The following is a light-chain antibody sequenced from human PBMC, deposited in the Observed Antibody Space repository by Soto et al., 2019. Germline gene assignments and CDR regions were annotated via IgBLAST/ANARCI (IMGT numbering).Light chain of an antibody. CDR1: SSNIGSNT. Sequence: QSVRTQPPSASGTPGQRVTISCSGSSSNIGSNTVNWYQQLPGTAPKLLIYSNNQRPSGVPDRFSGSKSGTSASLAISGLQSEDEADYYCAAWDDSLNGRVFGGGTKVTVL. CDR3: AAWDDSLNGRV. J-gene: IGLJ3*02. CDR2: SNN. V-gene: IGLV1-44*01.